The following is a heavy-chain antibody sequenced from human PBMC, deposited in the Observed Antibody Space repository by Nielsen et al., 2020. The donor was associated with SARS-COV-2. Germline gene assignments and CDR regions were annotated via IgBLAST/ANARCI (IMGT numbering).Heavy chain of an antibody. J-gene: IGHJ4*02. D-gene: IGHD3-22*01. CDR3: ASRLYYYDSSGYPLD. V-gene: IGHV4-39*01. CDR1: GGSISSGGYY. Sequence: GSLRLSCTVSGGSISSGGYYWGWVRQPPGKGLEWIGSIYYSGSTYYNPSLKSRVTISVDTSKNQFSLKLSSVTAADTAVYYCASRLYYYDSSGYPLDWGQGTLVTVSS. CDR2: IYYSGST.